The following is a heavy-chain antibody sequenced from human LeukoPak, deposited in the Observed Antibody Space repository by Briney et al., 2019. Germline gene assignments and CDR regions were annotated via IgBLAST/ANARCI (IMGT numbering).Heavy chain of an antibody. D-gene: IGHD6-19*01. V-gene: IGHV3-21*01. J-gene: IGHJ4*02. Sequence: PGGSLRLSCAASGFTFSSYWMSWVRQAPGKGLEWVSSISSSSSYIYYADSVKGRFTISRDNAKNSLYLQMNSLRAEDTAVYYCARSPTVAGPPRWFDYWGQGTLVTVSS. CDR2: ISSSSSYI. CDR1: GFTFSSYW. CDR3: ARSPTVAGPPRWFDY.